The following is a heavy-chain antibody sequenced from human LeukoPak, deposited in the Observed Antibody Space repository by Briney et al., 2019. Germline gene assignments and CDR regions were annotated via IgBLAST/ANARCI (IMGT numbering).Heavy chain of an antibody. J-gene: IGHJ4*02. CDR1: GFTFSSYS. CDR2: ISSSSSTI. D-gene: IGHD1-26*01. CDR3: VRDIAGAFGY. Sequence: GGSLRLSCAASGFTFSSYSMNWVRQAPGKGLEWVSYISSSSSTIYYADSVKGRFTISRDNDKNMVYLQLSSLRADDTAVYYCVRDIAGAFGYWGQGTLVTVFS. V-gene: IGHV3-48*04.